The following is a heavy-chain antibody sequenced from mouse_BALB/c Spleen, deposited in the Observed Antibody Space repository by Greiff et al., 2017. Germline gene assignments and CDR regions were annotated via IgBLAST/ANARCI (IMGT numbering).Heavy chain of an antibody. J-gene: IGHJ3*01. CDR3: ARDYGSSPAWFAY. CDR2: ISSGGSYT. CDR1: GFTFSSYA. V-gene: IGHV5-9-3*01. D-gene: IGHD1-1*01. Sequence: EVQGVESGGGLVKPGGSLKLSCAASGFTFSSYAMSWVRQTPEKRLEWVATISSGGSYTYYPDSVEGRFTISRDNAKNTLYLQMSSLRSEDTAMYYCARDYGSSPAWFAYWGQGTLVTVSA.